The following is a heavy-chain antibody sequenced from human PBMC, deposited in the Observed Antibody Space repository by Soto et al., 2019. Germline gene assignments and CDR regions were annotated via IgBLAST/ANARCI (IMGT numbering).Heavy chain of an antibody. J-gene: IGHJ4*02. Sequence: SETLSLTCTVSGGSVSSGGYYWSWIRQHPGTGLEWIGYIYYSGTTYFNPSLKGRASISLDTSKNEFSLKLTSVTAADTAVYYCARRALPQCINGVCYKDGFWDYWGQGALVTVSS. V-gene: IGHV4-31*03. CDR3: ARRALPQCINGVCYKDGFWDY. CDR1: GGSVSSGGYY. D-gene: IGHD2-8*01. CDR2: IYYSGTT.